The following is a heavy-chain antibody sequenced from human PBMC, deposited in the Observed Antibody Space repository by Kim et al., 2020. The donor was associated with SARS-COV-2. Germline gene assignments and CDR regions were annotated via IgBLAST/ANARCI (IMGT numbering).Heavy chain of an antibody. CDR2: IWYDGSNK. CDR3: ARAVIRDLDY. V-gene: IGHV3-33*01. Sequence: GGSLRLSCAASGITFSSYGMHWVRQAPGKGLEWVAVIWYDGSNKYYADSVKGRFTISRDISKNTLYLQMNSLRADDTAVYYCARAVIRDLDYWGQGTLVTVSS. CDR1: GITFSSYG. J-gene: IGHJ4*02.